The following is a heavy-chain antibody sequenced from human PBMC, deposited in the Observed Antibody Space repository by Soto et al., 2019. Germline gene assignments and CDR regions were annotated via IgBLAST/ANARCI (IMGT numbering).Heavy chain of an antibody. CDR1: GFDFNNHW. CDR2: INNDGKEK. CDR3: GRAVYRSTDY. Sequence: FLRLSCVASGFDFNNHWMSWVRQAPGKGLEWVANINNDGKEKYYVDSVKGRFTISRDNAGNSLYLQMNSLIVEDTAVYYCGRAVYRSTDYWGQGTLVTVSS. J-gene: IGHJ4*02. V-gene: IGHV3-7*01. D-gene: IGHD4-4*01.